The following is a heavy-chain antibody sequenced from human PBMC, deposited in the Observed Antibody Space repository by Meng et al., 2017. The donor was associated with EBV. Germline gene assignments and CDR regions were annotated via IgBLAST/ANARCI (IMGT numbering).Heavy chain of an antibody. V-gene: IGHV1-2*06. CDR3: ARVGIAVAGTGDY. Sequence: QVPPVQSGAEGKTPGAPAKSSCQASGYTFTGYYRHWVRQAPGQGLEWMGRSNPNSGGTNYAQKFQGRVTMTRDTSISTAYMELSRLRSDDTAVYYCARVGIAVAGTGDYWGQGTLVTVSS. D-gene: IGHD6-19*01. CDR1: GYTFTGYY. J-gene: IGHJ4*02. CDR2: SNPNSGGT.